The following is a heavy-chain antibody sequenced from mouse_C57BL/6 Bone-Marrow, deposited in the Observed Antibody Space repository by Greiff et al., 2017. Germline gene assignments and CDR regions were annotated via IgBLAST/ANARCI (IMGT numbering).Heavy chain of an antibody. Sequence: VQRVESGAELARPGASVKLSCKASGYTFTSYGISWVKQRTGQGLEWIGEIYPRSGNTHYNEKFKGKATLTADKSSSTAYMELRSLTSEDSAVYFCAREDYGAYWGQGTLVTVSA. D-gene: IGHD2-4*01. V-gene: IGHV1-81*01. J-gene: IGHJ3*01. CDR1: GYTFTSYG. CDR3: AREDYGAY. CDR2: IYPRSGNT.